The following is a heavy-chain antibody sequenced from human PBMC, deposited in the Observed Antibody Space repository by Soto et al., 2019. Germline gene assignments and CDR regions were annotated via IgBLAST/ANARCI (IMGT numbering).Heavy chain of an antibody. CDR1: GFTVSSNY. Sequence: GGSLRLSCAASGFTVSSNYMSWVRQAPGKGLEWVSVIYSGGSTYYADSVKGRFTISRDNSKNTLYLQMNSLRAEDTAVYYCARDPVVKGIAADVGVQCWGQGTLVTVSS. V-gene: IGHV3-53*01. CDR3: ARDPVVKGIAADVGVQC. J-gene: IGHJ4*02. CDR2: IYSGGST. D-gene: IGHD6-13*01.